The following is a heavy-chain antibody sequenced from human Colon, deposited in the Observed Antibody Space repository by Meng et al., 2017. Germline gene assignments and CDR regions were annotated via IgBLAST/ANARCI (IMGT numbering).Heavy chain of an antibody. V-gene: IGHV4-34*01. D-gene: IGHD6-19*01. CDR1: GGSFSGYY. Sequence: VTLQPWCDGLLTPSETLSLTFAVYGGSFSGYYWSWIRQHPGKGLEWIGEINHSGSTNYNPSLKSRVTISVDTSKNQFSLKLSSVTAADTAVYYCARERLSSGWYGGRWFDPWGQGTLVTVSS. CDR2: INHSGST. J-gene: IGHJ5*02. CDR3: ARERLSSGWYGGRWFDP.